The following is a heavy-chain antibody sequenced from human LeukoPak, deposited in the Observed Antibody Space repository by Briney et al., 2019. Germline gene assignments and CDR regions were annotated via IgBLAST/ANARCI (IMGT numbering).Heavy chain of an antibody. CDR1: GGSISSYY. D-gene: IGHD3-22*01. CDR2: IYYSGST. CDR3: ARADYYDSSGYWNDAFDI. V-gene: IGHV4-59*08. Sequence: PSETLSLTCTVSGGSISSYYWSWIRQPPGKGLEWIGYIYYSGSTNYNPSLKSRVTISVDTSKNQFSLKLSSMTAADTAVYYCARADYYDSSGYWNDAFDIWGQGTMVTVSS. J-gene: IGHJ3*02.